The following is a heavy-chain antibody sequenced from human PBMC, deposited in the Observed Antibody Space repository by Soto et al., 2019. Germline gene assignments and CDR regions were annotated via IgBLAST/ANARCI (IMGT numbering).Heavy chain of an antibody. CDR1: GFTYSTYT. CDR3: ARDGGSSTEYTLTYWTYFDY. Sequence: QVQLVESGGGVVQPGRSLRLSCAASGFTYSTYTMHWVRQAPGKGLEWVAVISYDGNNKFYADSVKGRFTISRDSTKQTLYLQMNSLRPDDTAMYYCARDGGSSTEYTLTYWTYFDYWGQGALVTVSS. J-gene: IGHJ4*02. CDR2: ISYDGNNK. D-gene: IGHD6-6*01. V-gene: IGHV3-30-3*01.